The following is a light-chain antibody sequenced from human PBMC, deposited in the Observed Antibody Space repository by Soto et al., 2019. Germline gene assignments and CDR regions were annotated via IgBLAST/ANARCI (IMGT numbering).Light chain of an antibody. J-gene: IGKJ1*01. CDR3: QQYGSSPPWT. CDR1: QSVSSSY. CDR2: GAS. V-gene: IGKV3-20*01. Sequence: EIVLTQSTGTLSLSPGERATLSCRASQSVSSSYLAWYQQKPGQAPRLLIYGASSRATGNPDRFSGSGSGTDFTLTISRLEPEDFAVYYCQQYGSSPPWTFGQGTKVEIK.